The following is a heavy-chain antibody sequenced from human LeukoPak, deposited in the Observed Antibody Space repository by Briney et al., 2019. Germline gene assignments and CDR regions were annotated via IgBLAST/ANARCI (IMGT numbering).Heavy chain of an antibody. CDR3: ARRAVGATQGSYYFDY. CDR2: IYPGDSDT. CDR1: GYSFTSYW. J-gene: IGHJ4*02. V-gene: IGHV5-51*01. Sequence: GESLKISCKGSGYSFTSYWIGWVRQMPGKGLEWMGIIYPGDSDTRYSPSFQGQVTISADKSISTAYLQWSSLKASDTAMYYSARRAVGATQGSYYFDYWGQGTLVTVSS. D-gene: IGHD1-26*01.